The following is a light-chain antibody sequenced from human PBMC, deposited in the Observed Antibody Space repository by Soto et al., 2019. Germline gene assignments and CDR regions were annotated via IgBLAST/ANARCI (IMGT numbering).Light chain of an antibody. CDR3: SSYTSTGTPYV. V-gene: IGLV2-14*01. Sequence: QSALTQPASVSGSPGQSITISCTGTSSDIGYYNYVSWYQQYPGRAPKVMIFEVSHRPSGVSDRFSGSKSGNTASLTISGLQAEDEADYYCSSYTSTGTPYVFGTGTKVTVL. J-gene: IGLJ1*01. CDR2: EVS. CDR1: SSDIGYYNY.